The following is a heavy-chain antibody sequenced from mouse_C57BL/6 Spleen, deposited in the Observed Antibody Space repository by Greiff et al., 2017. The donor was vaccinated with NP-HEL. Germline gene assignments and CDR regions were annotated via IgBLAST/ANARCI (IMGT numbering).Heavy chain of an antibody. D-gene: IGHD1-1*01. CDR2: IYPSDSET. CDR1: GYTFTSYW. V-gene: IGHV1-61*01. Sequence: QVQLQQPGAELVRPGSSVKLSCKASGYTFTSYWMDWVKQRPGQGLEWIGNIYPSDSETHYNQKFKDKATLTVDKSSRTAYMQLSSLTSEDSAVYYCARRGSVDWYFDVWGTGTTVTVSS. J-gene: IGHJ1*03. CDR3: ARRGSVDWYFDV.